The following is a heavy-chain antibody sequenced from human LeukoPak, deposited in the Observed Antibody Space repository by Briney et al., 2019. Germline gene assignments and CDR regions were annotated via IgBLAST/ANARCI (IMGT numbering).Heavy chain of an antibody. CDR2: ISSSSSYI. V-gene: IGHV3-21*01. CDR1: GFTFSSYS. CDR3: ARLYYYDTGGYYYASAFDI. J-gene: IGHJ3*02. Sequence: GGSLRLSCAASGFTFSSYSMNWVRQAPGKGLEWVSSISSSSSYIYYADSVKGRFTISRDNAKNSLYLQMNSLSAEDTAVYYCARLYYYDTGGYYYASAFDIWGQGTMVTVSS. D-gene: IGHD3-22*01.